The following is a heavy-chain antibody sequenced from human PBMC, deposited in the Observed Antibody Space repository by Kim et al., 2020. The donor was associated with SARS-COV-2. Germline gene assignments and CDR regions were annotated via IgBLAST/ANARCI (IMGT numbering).Heavy chain of an antibody. J-gene: IGHJ4*02. CDR3: ARDFTADYFDY. D-gene: IGHD2-21*02. Sequence: KKEYAESVKGRLYVSRDNSNHSLYVQVNSLKAEDTAVYYCARDFTADYFDYWGQGTLVTVSS. V-gene: IGHV3-33*01. CDR2: KK.